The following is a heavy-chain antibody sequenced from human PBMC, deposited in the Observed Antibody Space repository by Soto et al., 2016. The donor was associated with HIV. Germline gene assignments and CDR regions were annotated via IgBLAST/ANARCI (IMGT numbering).Heavy chain of an antibody. J-gene: IGHJ1*01. CDR2: VDHSGTT. CDR3: ARPLSRAAVGLRDFRH. CDR1: GGSFSDYY. Sequence: QVQLQQWGAELLKPSETLSLTCAVYGGSFSDYYWSWIRQPLGKGLEWIGEVDHSGTTNYNPFLKSRVTISVDTSKNQFSLKMTSVTAADTAIYYCARPLSRAAVGLRDFRHWGQGTLVTVSS. V-gene: IGHV4-34*02. D-gene: IGHD2-2*01.